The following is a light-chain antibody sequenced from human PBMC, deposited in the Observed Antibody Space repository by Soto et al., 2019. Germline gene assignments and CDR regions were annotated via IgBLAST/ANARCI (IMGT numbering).Light chain of an antibody. CDR2: AAS. J-gene: IGKJ1*01. CDR1: QSISTY. CDR3: QQSYSTTWT. V-gene: IGKV1-39*01. Sequence: TAGLGTRVNINRWASQSISTYLNWYQQKPGTAPNLLIYAASSLISGVPSRFSGSVSRTDFSLTVSSLQPEYFATYYSQQSYSTTWTFGQGTKVDIK.